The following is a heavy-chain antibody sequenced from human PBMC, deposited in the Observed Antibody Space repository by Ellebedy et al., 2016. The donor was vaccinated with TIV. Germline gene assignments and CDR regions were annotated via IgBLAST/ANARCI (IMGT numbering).Heavy chain of an antibody. V-gene: IGHV1-18*01. Sequence: AASVKVSCKASGYTFNAYGMSWVRQAPGQGLEWMGWISAYNGGTHYAQNLQGRVTLTTDTSTSTAYMELRGQRSDETAVYYCAKVGGASSYWYDAFHAWGQGTMVTVSS. CDR1: GYTFNAYG. D-gene: IGHD3-10*01. CDR2: ISAYNGGT. J-gene: IGHJ3*01. CDR3: AKVGGASSYWYDAFHA.